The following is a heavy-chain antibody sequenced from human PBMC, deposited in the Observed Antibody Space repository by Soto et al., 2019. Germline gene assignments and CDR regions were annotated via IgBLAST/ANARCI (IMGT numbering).Heavy chain of an antibody. CDR3: ASSRGIAARFYYYYGMDV. CDR1: GGTFSIYA. Sequence: SVKVSGKASGGTFSIYAISCVLQSPVQWLEWMGGIIPIFGTANYAQKFQGRVTITADESTSTAYMELSSLRSEDTAVYYCASSRGIAARFYYYYGMDVWGQGTTVTVSS. CDR2: IIPIFGTA. V-gene: IGHV1-69*13. J-gene: IGHJ6*02. D-gene: IGHD6-6*01.